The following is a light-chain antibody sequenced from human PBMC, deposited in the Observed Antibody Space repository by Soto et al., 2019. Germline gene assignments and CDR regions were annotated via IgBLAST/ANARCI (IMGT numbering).Light chain of an antibody. J-gene: IGKJ1*01. CDR2: GAS. Sequence: TQSPSTLSASVGDRVTITCRTSQNIRTHLNWYQQKPGQAPRLLIYGASSRATGIPDRFSGSGSGTDFTLTISRLEPEDFAVYYCQQYGSSPRTFGQGTKVDIK. CDR3: QQYGSSPRT. V-gene: IGKV3-20*01. CDR1: QNIRTH.